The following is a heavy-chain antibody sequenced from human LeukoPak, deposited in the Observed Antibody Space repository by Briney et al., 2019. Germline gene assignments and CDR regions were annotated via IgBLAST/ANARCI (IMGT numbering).Heavy chain of an antibody. CDR2: IIPIFGTA. V-gene: IGHV1-69*13. CDR3: ARDNYDSTPRAFGI. J-gene: IGHJ3*02. D-gene: IGHD3-22*01. Sequence: SVKVSCKASGGTFSSYAISWVRQAPGQGLEWMGGIIPIFGTANYAQKFQGRVTITADESTSTAYMELSSLRSEDTAVYYCARDNYDSTPRAFGIWGQGTMVTVSS. CDR1: GGTFSSYA.